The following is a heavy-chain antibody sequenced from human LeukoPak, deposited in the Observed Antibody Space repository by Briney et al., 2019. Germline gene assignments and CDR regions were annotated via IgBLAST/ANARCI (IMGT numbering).Heavy chain of an antibody. D-gene: IGHD3-9*01. J-gene: IGHJ4*02. CDR2: IKQDGSEK. CDR1: GFTFSSYW. V-gene: IGHV3-7*03. Sequence: GGSLTLSCAASGFTFSSYWMSWVRQAPGKGLEWVANIKQDGSEKYYVDSVKGRFTISRDNAKNSLYLQMNSLRAEDTAVYYRARVLRYFDWLFAYYFDYWGQGTLVTVSS. CDR3: ARVLRYFDWLFAYYFDY.